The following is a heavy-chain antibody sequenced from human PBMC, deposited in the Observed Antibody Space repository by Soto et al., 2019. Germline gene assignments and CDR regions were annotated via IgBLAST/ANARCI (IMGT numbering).Heavy chain of an antibody. CDR3: ATPGIAAAGADAFDI. CDR1: GYTITELS. Sequence: GVSVKVSCKVSGYTITELSMHWVRQATGKGLEWMGGFDPEDGETIYAQKFQGRVTMTEDTSTDTAYMELSSLRSEDTAVYYCATPGIAAAGADAFDIWGQGTMVTVSS. D-gene: IGHD6-13*01. J-gene: IGHJ3*02. CDR2: FDPEDGET. V-gene: IGHV1-24*01.